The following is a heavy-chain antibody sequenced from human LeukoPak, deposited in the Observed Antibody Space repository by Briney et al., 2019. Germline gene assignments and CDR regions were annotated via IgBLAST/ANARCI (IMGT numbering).Heavy chain of an antibody. CDR1: GYTFTSYY. V-gene: IGHV1-46*01. J-gene: IGHJ4*02. CDR3: ARDLGVPAAGC. CDR2: INPSGGST. Sequence: ASVKVSCKASGYTFTSYYMHWVRQAPGQGLEWMGIINPSGGSTSYAQKFQGRVTMTRDMSASTVYMELSSLRSEDTAVYYCARDLGVPAAGCWGQGTLVTVSS. D-gene: IGHD2-2*01.